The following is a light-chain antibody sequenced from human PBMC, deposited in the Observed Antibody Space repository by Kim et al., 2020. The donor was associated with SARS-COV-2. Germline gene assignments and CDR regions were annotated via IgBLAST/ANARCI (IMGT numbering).Light chain of an antibody. V-gene: IGKV3-20*01. CDR3: EQYGSSSYT. CDR2: GAS. Sequence: EIVLTQSPGTLSLSPGERTTLSCRASQSVSSSYLAWYQQKPGQGPRLLIYGASSRATGNPNRFSGRGCGTDITHTNSRLKPEDFAVYYCEQYGSSSYT. J-gene: IGKJ2*01. CDR1: QSVSSSY.